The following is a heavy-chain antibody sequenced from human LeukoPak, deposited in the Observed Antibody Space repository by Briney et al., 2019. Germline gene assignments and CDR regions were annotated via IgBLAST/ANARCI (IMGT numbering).Heavy chain of an antibody. V-gene: IGHV4-34*01. Sequence: PSETLSLICAVYGGSFSGYYWSWIRQPPGKGLEWIGEINHSGRTNYNPSLTSRVTISVDTSKNQFSLKLSSVTAADTAVYFCARGSSSSHHPALSWGQGTLVTVSS. D-gene: IGHD6-13*01. CDR1: GGSFSGYY. J-gene: IGHJ4*02. CDR3: ARGSSSSHHPALS. CDR2: INHSGRT.